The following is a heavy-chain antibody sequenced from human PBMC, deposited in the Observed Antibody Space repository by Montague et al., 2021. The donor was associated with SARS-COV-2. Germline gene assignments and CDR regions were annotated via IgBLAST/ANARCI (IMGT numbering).Heavy chain of an antibody. CDR1: VECCDLEY. Sequence: SETLSLTCAGDVECCDLEYWSWMREHPCKVQKWPGEIYRLGSTNNNPSLKTRVTISIDTSKNQFSLKLSSVTAADTAVYYCARGQEVYAINGDLNYWAQGTLVTVSS. CDR3: ARGQEVYAINGDLNY. V-gene: IGHV4-34*01. J-gene: IGHJ4*02. CDR2: IYRLGST. D-gene: IGHD2-8*01.